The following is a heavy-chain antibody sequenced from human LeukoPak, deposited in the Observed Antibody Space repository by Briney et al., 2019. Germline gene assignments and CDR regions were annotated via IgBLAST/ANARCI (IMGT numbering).Heavy chain of an antibody. CDR3: AKDSIERNGVYDAFDV. J-gene: IGHJ3*01. Sequence: GGSLRLSCVASGFTFSEFAMNWVRQVPGKGPERVSHIGGGGVDREYEESVKGRFTVSRDNSRNSLYLQMNSLRGEDTAIYYCAKDSIERNGVYDAFDVWGQGTKVTVAS. V-gene: IGHV3-23*01. D-gene: IGHD2-8*01. CDR2: IGGGGVDR. CDR1: GFTFSEFA.